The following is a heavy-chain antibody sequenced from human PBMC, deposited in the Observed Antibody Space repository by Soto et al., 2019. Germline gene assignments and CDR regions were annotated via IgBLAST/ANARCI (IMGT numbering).Heavy chain of an antibody. CDR3: ARGPPYSHDGSGLGSYFDY. CDR1: GGTFSSYA. CDR2: IIPIFGTA. V-gene: IGHV1-69*12. J-gene: IGHJ4*02. Sequence: QVQLVQSGAEVKKPGSSVKVSCKASGGTFSSYAISWVRQAPGQGLEWMGGIIPIFGTANYAQKFQGRVTITADEPTSIAYMEMSSLRSEDPAVSYCARGPPYSHDGSGLGSYFDYWGQGTLVTVSS. D-gene: IGHD3-22*01.